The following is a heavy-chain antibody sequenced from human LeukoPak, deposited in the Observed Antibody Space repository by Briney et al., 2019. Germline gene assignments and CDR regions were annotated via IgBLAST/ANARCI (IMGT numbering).Heavy chain of an antibody. CDR2: IYYSGST. V-gene: IGHV4-31*03. CDR3: ARGDSSGYSHFDS. D-gene: IGHD3-22*01. CDR1: GGSISSGYYY. J-gene: IGHJ4*02. Sequence: SETLSLTCSVSGGSISSGYYYWSWIRQHPGKGLEWIEYIYYSGSTYYNPSLKSRLTMSVDTSKNQFSLNVSSVTAADTAVYYCARGDSSGYSHFDSWGQGALVTVSS.